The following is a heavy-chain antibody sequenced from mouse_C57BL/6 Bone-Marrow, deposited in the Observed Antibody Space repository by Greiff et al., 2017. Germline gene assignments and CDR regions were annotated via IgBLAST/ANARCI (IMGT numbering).Heavy chain of an antibody. V-gene: IGHV1-69*01. Sequence: QVQLQQPGAELVMPGASVKLSCKASGYTFTSYWMHWVKQRPGQGLEWIGEIDPSDSYTNYNQKFKGKSTLTVDKSTSTAYMQLSSLTSEDSAVYYCARGGYWGQGTTLTVSS. CDR3: ARGGY. J-gene: IGHJ2*01. CDR1: GYTFTSYW. CDR2: IDPSDSYT.